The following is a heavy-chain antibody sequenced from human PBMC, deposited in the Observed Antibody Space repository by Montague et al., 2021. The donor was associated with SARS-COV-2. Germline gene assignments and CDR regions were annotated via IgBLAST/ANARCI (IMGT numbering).Heavy chain of an antibody. J-gene: IGHJ6*02. CDR1: GGSISSHY. Sequence: SETLSLTCTVSGGSISSHYWSWIRQPPGKGLEWTGYIYYSGSTNNNPSLKSRVTISVDTSKNQFSLKLSSVAAADTAVYYCARVRYYGSGTSLGMDVWGQGTTVTVSS. CDR2: IYYSGST. CDR3: ARVRYYGSGTSLGMDV. V-gene: IGHV4-59*11. D-gene: IGHD3-10*01.